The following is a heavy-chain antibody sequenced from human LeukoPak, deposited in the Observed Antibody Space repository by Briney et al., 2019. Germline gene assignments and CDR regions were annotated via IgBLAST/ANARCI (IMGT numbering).Heavy chain of an antibody. J-gene: IGHJ4*02. CDR3: AREGYCGGDCPGV. CDR2: ISSSGSTI. V-gene: IGHV3-48*03. CDR1: GFTFSSYE. Sequence: GGSLRLSCAASGFTFSSYETNWVRQAPGKGLEWVSYISSSGSTIYYADSVKGRFTISRDNAKNSLYLQMNSLRAEDTAVYYCAREGYCGGDCPGVWGQGTLVTVSS. D-gene: IGHD2-21*01.